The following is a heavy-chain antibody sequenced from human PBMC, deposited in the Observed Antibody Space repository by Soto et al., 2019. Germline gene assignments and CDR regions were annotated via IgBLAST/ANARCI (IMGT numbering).Heavy chain of an antibody. Sequence: ASVKVSCKASGYTFTGYYMHWVRQAPGQGLEWMGWINPNSGGTNYAQKFQGWVTMTRDTSISTAYMELSRLRAEDTAVYYCARDRSYWNYPCATLYYYYYGMDVWGQGTTVTVSS. CDR2: INPNSGGT. CDR3: ARDRSYWNYPCATLYYYYYGMDV. D-gene: IGHD1-7*01. J-gene: IGHJ6*02. CDR1: GYTFTGYY. V-gene: IGHV1-2*04.